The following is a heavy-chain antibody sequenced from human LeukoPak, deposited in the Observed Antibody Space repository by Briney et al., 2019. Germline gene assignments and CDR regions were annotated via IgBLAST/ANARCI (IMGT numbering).Heavy chain of an antibody. J-gene: IGHJ4*02. D-gene: IGHD3-9*01. CDR1: GFTFSSYA. CDR2: ISYDGSNK. V-gene: IGHV3-30-3*01. Sequence: GRSLRLSCAASGFTFSSYAMHWVRQAPGKGLEWVAVISYDGSNKYYADSVKGRFTISRDNSKNTLYLQMNSLRAEDTAVYYCAKASGILTDIDYWGQGTLVTVSS. CDR3: AKASGILTDIDY.